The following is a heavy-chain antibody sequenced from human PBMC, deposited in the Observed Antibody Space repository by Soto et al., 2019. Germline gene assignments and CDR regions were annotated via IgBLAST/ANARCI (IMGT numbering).Heavy chain of an antibody. V-gene: IGHV5-51*01. CDR3: ARLPQFLWFEGLTSRACYLNC. J-gene: IGHJ4*02. CDR1: GYSFSTYW. D-gene: IGHD3-10*01. Sequence: GESLKISCTGSGYSFSTYWIAWVRQMPGKGLEWMGIIYPGDSDTRYSPSFQGQVTISADTSTKTAYLQWSSLKASDTAIYYCARLPQFLWFEGLTSRACYLNCRGPGPLGTVS. CDR2: IYPGDSDT.